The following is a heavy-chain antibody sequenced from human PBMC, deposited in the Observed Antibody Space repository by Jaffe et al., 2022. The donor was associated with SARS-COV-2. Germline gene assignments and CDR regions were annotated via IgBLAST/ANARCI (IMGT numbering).Heavy chain of an antibody. V-gene: IGHV4-59*08. Sequence: QVQLQESGPGLVKPSETLSLTCTVSGGSISSYYWSWIRQPPGKGLEWIGYVYYTGSTNYNPSLKSRVTISVDTSKSQFSLRLSFVTAADTAVYYCARGSHTPMIRYYFDYWGQGALVTVSS. D-gene: IGHD3-16*01. CDR1: GGSISSYY. J-gene: IGHJ4*02. CDR2: VYYTGST. CDR3: ARGSHTPMIRYYFDY.